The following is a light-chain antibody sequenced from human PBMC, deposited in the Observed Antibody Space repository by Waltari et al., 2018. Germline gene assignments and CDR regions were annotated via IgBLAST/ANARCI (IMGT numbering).Light chain of an antibody. J-gene: IGLJ3*02. CDR1: SGHSSNI. CDR3: QTGGHGTWV. V-gene: IGLV4-69*01. Sequence: QLVLTQSPSASASLGASVKLTCTLSSGHSSNIIAWLQQKPEKGPRYVMKVNSDGSHSKGDVIPDRFSGSSSGAERYLTISTVQSEDEADYYCQTGGHGTWVFGGGTKLTVL. CDR2: VNSDGSH.